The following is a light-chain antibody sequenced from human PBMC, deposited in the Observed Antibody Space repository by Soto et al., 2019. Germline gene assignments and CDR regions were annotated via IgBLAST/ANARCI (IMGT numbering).Light chain of an antibody. V-gene: IGKV1-5*03. CDR2: EAS. J-gene: IGKJ2*01. Sequence: DIQMTQSPSTVSASVGDRVTITCRASQTVYSWLAWYQQKPGKAPKLLISEASTLQSGVPSRFAGSGSGTEFTLVIGRLQPDDFATYYCQQYSSYSSYTFGQGTKVEI. CDR3: QQYSSYSSYT. CDR1: QTVYSW.